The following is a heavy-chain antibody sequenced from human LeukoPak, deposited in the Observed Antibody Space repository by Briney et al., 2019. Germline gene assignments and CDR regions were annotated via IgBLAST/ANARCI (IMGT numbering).Heavy chain of an antibody. J-gene: IGHJ4*02. CDR1: GLSLNSYA. Sequence: GGSLRLSCTASGLSLNSYAMSWVRQVPGKGLEWVSASSSSDDGKWYAESVRGRFTISRDTSKNTLYLQMNSLRAGDAAVYYCAKAPVTTCSGAYCYPFDYWSQGTLVTVSS. D-gene: IGHD2-15*01. CDR3: AKAPVTTCSGAYCYPFDY. CDR2: SSSSDDGK. V-gene: IGHV3-23*01.